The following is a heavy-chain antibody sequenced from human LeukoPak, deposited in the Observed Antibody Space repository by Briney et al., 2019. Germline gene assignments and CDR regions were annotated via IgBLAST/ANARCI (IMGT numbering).Heavy chain of an antibody. V-gene: IGHV4-30-2*01. D-gene: IGHD6-13*01. Sequence: SETLSLTCTVSGGSVSSGSYYWSWIRQPPGKGLEWIGYIYHSGSTYYNPSLKSRVTISVDRSKNQFSLKLSSVTAADTAVYYCARGSGSSWYPNWFDPWGQGTLVTVSS. CDR2: IYHSGST. CDR3: ARGSGSSWYPNWFDP. J-gene: IGHJ5*02. CDR1: GGSVSSGSYY.